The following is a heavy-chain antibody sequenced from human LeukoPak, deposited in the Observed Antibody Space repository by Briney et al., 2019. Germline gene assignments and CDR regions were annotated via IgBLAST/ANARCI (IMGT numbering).Heavy chain of an antibody. D-gene: IGHD3-22*01. J-gene: IGHJ6*02. Sequence: PGGSLRLSCAASGFTFDDYGMSWVRQAPGKGLEWVSGINWNDGSTGYADSVKGRFTISRDNAKNSLYLQMNSLRAEDTALYYCARNYYYDSSGCYYVEDYYYGMDVWGQGTTVTVSS. V-gene: IGHV3-20*04. CDR2: INWNDGST. CDR1: GFTFDDYG. CDR3: ARNYYYDSSGCYYVEDYYYGMDV.